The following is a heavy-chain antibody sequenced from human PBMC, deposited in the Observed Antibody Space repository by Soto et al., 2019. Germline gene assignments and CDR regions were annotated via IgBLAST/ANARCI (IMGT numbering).Heavy chain of an antibody. J-gene: IGHJ4*01. V-gene: IGHV6-1*01. CDR1: GDSVSSNSAG. CDR2: TYYRSKWYY. CDR3: ARGEQYSGRIFDY. D-gene: IGHD1-26*01. Sequence: SQTLSLTCAITGDSVSSNSAGWSWVRQSPSRGLEWLGRTYYRSKWYYEYAVSVRGRITINPDTSKNQYPLQLNSVTPEDTAVYFCARGEQYSGRIFDYWGRGTLVTVSS.